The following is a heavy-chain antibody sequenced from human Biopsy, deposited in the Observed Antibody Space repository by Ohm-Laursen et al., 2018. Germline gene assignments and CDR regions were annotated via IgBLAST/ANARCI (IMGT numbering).Heavy chain of an antibody. CDR2: ISWNGPLK. V-gene: IGHV3-9*01. J-gene: IGHJ6*02. CDR1: GFTFHDYA. Sequence: SLRLSCAASGFTFHDYAMHWVRQAPGKGLEWVAVISWNGPLKFYADSVKGRFTISRDNTKKILFLQMNSLRLEDTAFYYCAKDSFVMEWRGLDVWGQGTTVTVSS. CDR3: AKDSFVMEWRGLDV. D-gene: IGHD3-3*01.